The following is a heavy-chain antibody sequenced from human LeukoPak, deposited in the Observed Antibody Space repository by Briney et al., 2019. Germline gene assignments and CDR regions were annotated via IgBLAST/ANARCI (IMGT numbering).Heavy chain of an antibody. CDR1: GFTFSRYD. CDR3: AREDDWNYEDY. CDR2: ISYDGSNK. Sequence: GGSLRLSCAASGFTFSRYDIHWVRQAPGKGLEWVAAISYDGSNKYYVNSVKGRFTISRDNAKNSLYLQMNSLRAEDTAIYYCAREDDWNYEDYWGQGTLVTVSS. V-gene: IGHV3-30*03. D-gene: IGHD1-7*01. J-gene: IGHJ4*02.